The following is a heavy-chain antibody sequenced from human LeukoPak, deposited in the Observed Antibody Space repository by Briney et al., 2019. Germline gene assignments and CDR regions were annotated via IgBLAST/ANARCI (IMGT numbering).Heavy chain of an antibody. J-gene: IGHJ1*01. D-gene: IGHD3-22*01. V-gene: IGHV1-46*01. Sequence: ASVKVSCKASGYTFTSYYMHWVRQAPGQGLEWMGIINPSGGSTSYAQKFQGRVTMTRDMSTSTVYMELSSLRSEDTAVYYCAREDYYDSSGHEYFQQWGQGTLVTVSS. CDR3: AREDYYDSSGHEYFQQ. CDR2: INPSGGST. CDR1: GYTFTSYY.